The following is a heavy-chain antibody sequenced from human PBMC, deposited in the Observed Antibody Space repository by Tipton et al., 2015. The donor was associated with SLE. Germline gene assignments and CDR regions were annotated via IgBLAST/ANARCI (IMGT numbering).Heavy chain of an antibody. CDR1: GGSISSYY. V-gene: IGHV4-4*08. D-gene: IGHD3-10*01. Sequence: LRLSCTVSGGSISSYYWSWIRQPPGKGLEWIGYIYTSGSTNYNPSLKSRVTISVDTSKNQFSLKLSSGTAADTAVYYCARMERAYGSLDYWGRGTLVTVSS. CDR3: ARMERAYGSLDY. CDR2: IYTSGST. J-gene: IGHJ4*02.